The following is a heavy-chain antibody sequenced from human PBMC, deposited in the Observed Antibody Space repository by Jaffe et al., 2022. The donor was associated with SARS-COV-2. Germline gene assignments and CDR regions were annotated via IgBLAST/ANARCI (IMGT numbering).Heavy chain of an antibody. Sequence: QVQLQESGPGLVKPSQTLSLTCTVFGASISSGTHYWSWIRQPAGKGLEWIGRIYTSGSNDYNPSLKSRVTISVDTSKNQFSLKLSSVTAADTAVYYCARGITADDNRPLDYWGQGTLVTVSS. D-gene: IGHD6-13*01. CDR1: GASISSGTHY. CDR3: ARGITADDNRPLDY. CDR2: IYTSGSN. V-gene: IGHV4-61*02. J-gene: IGHJ4*02.